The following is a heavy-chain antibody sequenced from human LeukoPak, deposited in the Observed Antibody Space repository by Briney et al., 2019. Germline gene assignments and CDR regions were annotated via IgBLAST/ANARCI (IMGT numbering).Heavy chain of an antibody. J-gene: IGHJ4*02. D-gene: IGHD6-6*01. V-gene: IGHV3-23*01. Sequence: GGSLRLSCAASGFTFSSYAMSWVRQAPGKGLEWVSAISGSGGSTYYADSVKGRFTISRDNSKNTLYLQMNSLRAEDTAVYYCARGLFRAARCSMGYWGQGTLVTVSS. CDR3: ARGLFRAARCSMGY. CDR1: GFTFSSYA. CDR2: ISGSGGST.